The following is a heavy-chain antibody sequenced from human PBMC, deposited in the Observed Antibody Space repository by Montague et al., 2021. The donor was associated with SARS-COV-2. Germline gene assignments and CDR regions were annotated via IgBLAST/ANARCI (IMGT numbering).Heavy chain of an antibody. D-gene: IGHD6-13*01. Sequence: SKYYEDSVKGRFTISRDNSKNTLYQQMNSLRAEDTAVYYCAKDRQLVGDHAFDIWGQGTMVTVSS. V-gene: IGHV3-23*01. J-gene: IGHJ3*02. CDR2: SK. CDR3: AKDRQLVGDHAFDI.